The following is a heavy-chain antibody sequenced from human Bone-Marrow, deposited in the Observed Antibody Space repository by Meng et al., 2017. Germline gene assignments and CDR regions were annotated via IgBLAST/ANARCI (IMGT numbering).Heavy chain of an antibody. CDR2: INHSGST. CDR1: GGSFSGYY. Sequence: QGPLQQWGAGLLKPSGTPSLPCAVYGGSFSGYYWSWIRQPPGKGLEWIGEINHSGSTNYNPSLKSRVTISVDTSKNQFSLKLSSVTAADTAVYYCARGLRAARPLLFGYWGQGTLVTVSS. V-gene: IGHV4-34*01. J-gene: IGHJ4*02. D-gene: IGHD6-6*01. CDR3: ARGLRAARPLLFGY.